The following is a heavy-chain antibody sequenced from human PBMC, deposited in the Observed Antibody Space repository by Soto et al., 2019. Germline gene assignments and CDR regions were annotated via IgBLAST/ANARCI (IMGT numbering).Heavy chain of an antibody. CDR3: AREGYCSGGSCFRSFQY. Sequence: QVQLVQSGAEVKKPGSSVKVSCKVSGGTFSHYTITWVRQAPGQGLEWMGRIIPLAEITDYTQKFQGRVRITADISTSTAYMELNGLRSEDTAVYYCAREGYCSGGSCFRSFQYWGQGSMVTVSS. CDR1: GGTFSHYT. D-gene: IGHD2-15*01. CDR2: IIPLAEIT. J-gene: IGHJ4*02. V-gene: IGHV1-69*08.